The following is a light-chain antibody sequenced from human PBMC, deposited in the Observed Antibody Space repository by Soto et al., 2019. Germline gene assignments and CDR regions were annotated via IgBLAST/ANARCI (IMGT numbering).Light chain of an antibody. CDR2: EVN. V-gene: IGLV2-14*01. CDR3: SSYGISGTWV. J-gene: IGLJ3*02. CDR1: SGDVGAYNY. Sequence: QSALTQPASVSGSPGQSITISCTGTSGDVGAYNYVSWYQQYPGKAPKLMIYEVNNRPSGVSNRFSGSKSGNTASLTISGLQADDEADYYCSSYGISGTWVFGAGTKLTVL.